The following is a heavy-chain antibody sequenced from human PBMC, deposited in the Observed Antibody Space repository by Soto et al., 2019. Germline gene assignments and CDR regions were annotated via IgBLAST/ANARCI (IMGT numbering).Heavy chain of an antibody. CDR3: ARSGDYYGSGSHRPPYYYYGMDV. D-gene: IGHD3-10*01. Sequence: ASGKVSCKASGYTFTGYYMHWVRQAPGQGLEWMGWINPNSGGTNYAQKFQGWVTMTRDTSISTAYMELSRLRSDDTAVYYCARSGDYYGSGSHRPPYYYYGMDVWGQGTTVTVSS. J-gene: IGHJ6*02. CDR2: INPNSGGT. CDR1: GYTFTGYY. V-gene: IGHV1-2*04.